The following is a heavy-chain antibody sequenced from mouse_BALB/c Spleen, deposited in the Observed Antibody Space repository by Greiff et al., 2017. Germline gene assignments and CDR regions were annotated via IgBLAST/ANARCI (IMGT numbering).Heavy chain of an antibody. Sequence: EVKLVESGGGLVQPGGSRKLSCAASGFTFSSFGMHWVRQAPEKGLEWVAYISSGSSTIYYADTVKGRFTISRDNPKNTLFLQMTSLRSEDTAMYYCARSPSGLYYFDYWGQGTTLTVSS. J-gene: IGHJ2*01. V-gene: IGHV5-17*02. CDR3: ARSPSGLYYFDY. CDR2: ISSGSSTI. D-gene: IGHD6-1*01. CDR1: GFTFSSFG.